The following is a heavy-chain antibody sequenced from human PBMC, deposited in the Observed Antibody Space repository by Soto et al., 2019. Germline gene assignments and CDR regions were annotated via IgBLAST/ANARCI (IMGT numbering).Heavy chain of an antibody. CDR3: ARHTDYYGSGSPREPEYYYYYYGMDV. J-gene: IGHJ6*02. CDR1: GYSFTSYW. V-gene: IGHV5-51*01. CDR2: IYPGDSDT. D-gene: IGHD3-10*01. Sequence: PGESLKISCKGSGYSFTSYWIGWVRQMPGKGLEWMGIIYPGDSDTRYSPSFQGQVTISADKSISTAYLQWSSLKAPDTAMYYCARHTDYYGSGSPREPEYYYYYYGMDVWGQGTTVTVSS.